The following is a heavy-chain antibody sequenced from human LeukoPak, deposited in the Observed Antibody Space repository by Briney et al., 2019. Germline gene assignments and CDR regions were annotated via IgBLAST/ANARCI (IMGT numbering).Heavy chain of an antibody. J-gene: IGHJ3*02. CDR1: GGSISSYY. Sequence: SETLSLTCAVYGGSISSYYWSWIRQPAGKGLEWIGRIYTSGSTNYNPSLKSRVTMSVDTSKNQFSLKLSSVTAADTAVYYCARSSLDYGDYADAFDIWGQGTMVTVSS. CDR2: IYTSGST. CDR3: ARSSLDYGDYADAFDI. V-gene: IGHV4-59*10. D-gene: IGHD4-17*01.